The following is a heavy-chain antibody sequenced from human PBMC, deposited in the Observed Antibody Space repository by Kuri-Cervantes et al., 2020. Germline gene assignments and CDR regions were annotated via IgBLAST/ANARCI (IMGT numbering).Heavy chain of an antibody. Sequence: GESLKISCAASGFTFSNYAMSWVRQAPGKGLEWVSAISGSGGSTYYADSVKGRFTISRDNSKNTLYLQMNSLRADDTAVYYCAKYQEYRIGWGGGDRALDYWGQGTLVTVSS. CDR2: ISGSGGST. D-gene: IGHD3-10*01. CDR3: AKYQEYRIGWGGGDRALDY. V-gene: IGHV3-23*01. CDR1: GFTFSNYA. J-gene: IGHJ4*02.